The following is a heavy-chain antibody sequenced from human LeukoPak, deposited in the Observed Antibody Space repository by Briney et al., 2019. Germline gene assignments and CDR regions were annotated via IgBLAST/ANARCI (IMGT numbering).Heavy chain of an antibody. CDR3: ARDLSKLIEY. CDR1: GFTFSSYG. CDR2: IWDDASNE. J-gene: IGHJ4*02. Sequence: GGSLRLSCAASGFTFSSYGMHWVRQAPGKGLEWVAVIWDDASNEFYADSVKGRFTISRDNSKNTLYLQMDSLRAEDTAVYYCARDLSKLIEYWGQGTLVTVAS. V-gene: IGHV3-33*08. D-gene: IGHD4-11*01.